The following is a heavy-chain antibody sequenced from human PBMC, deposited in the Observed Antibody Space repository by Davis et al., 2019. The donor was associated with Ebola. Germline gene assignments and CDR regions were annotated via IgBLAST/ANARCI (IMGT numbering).Heavy chain of an antibody. Sequence: GESLKISCAASGFTFSSYAMSWVRQAPGKGLEWVSAISGSGGSTYYADSVKGRFTISRDNSKNTLYLQMNSLRAEDTAVYYCAKDQKGRGYSYVMDVWGQGTTVTVSS. J-gene: IGHJ6*02. CDR1: GFTFSSYA. D-gene: IGHD5-18*01. CDR2: ISGSGGST. V-gene: IGHV3-23*01. CDR3: AKDQKGRGYSYVMDV.